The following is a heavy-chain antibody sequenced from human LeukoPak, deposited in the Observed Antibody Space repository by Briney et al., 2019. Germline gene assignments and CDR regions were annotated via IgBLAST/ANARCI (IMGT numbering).Heavy chain of an antibody. V-gene: IGHV1-69*04. CDR3: ARGGIDCSGGSCFYYFDH. Sequence: ASVKVSCKASGGTFTNYAINWVRQAPGQGLEWMGRIIPIVGIANYAQKFQGRVTITADKSTTTAHMELCSLRSEDTAVYYCARGGIDCSGGSCFYYFDHWGQGTLVTVSS. CDR1: GGTFTNYA. J-gene: IGHJ4*02. CDR2: IIPIVGIA. D-gene: IGHD2-15*01.